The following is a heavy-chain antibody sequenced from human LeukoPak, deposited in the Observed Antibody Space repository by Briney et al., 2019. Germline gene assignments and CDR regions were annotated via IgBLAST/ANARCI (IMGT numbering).Heavy chain of an antibody. Sequence: KTSETLSLTCTVSGYSISSGYYWGWIRQPPGKGLEWIGSIYHSGSTYYNPSLKSRVTISVDTSKNQFSLKLSSVTAADTAVYYCARDTVVVPAAIGFGNCFDPWGQGTLVTVSS. CDR2: IYHSGST. D-gene: IGHD2-2*02. CDR3: ARDTVVVPAAIGFGNCFDP. V-gene: IGHV4-38-2*02. J-gene: IGHJ5*02. CDR1: GYSISSGYY.